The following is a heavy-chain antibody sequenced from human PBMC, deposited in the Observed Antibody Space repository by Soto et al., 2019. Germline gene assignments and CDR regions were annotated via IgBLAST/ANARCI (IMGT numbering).Heavy chain of an antibody. CDR1: GDSISNLDYF. CDR3: ARGRYCLTGRCFPNWFDS. J-gene: IGHJ5*01. Sequence: SETLSLTCSVSGDSISNLDYFWAWIRQPPGQALEYIGYIYKSATTYYNPSFESRVAISVDTSKSQFSLNVTSVTAADTAVYFCARGRYCLTGRCFPNWFDSWGQGALVTVLL. V-gene: IGHV4-30-4*01. D-gene: IGHD7-27*01. CDR2: IYKSATT.